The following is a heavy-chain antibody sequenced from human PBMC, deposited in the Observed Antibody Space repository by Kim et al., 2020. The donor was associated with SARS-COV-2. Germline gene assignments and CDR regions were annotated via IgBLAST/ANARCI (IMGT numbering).Heavy chain of an antibody. J-gene: IGHJ6*02. CDR1: GFTFSSYS. V-gene: IGHV3-48*02. CDR3: ARSGYYDFWSGYYHYYYYYGMDV. D-gene: IGHD3-3*01. CDR2: ISSSSSTI. Sequence: LSLTCAASGFTFSSYSMNWVRQAPGKGLEWVSYISSSSSTIYYADSVKGRFTISRDNAKNSLYLQMNSLRDEDTAVYYCARSGYYDFWSGYYHYYYYYGMDVWGQGTTVTVSS.